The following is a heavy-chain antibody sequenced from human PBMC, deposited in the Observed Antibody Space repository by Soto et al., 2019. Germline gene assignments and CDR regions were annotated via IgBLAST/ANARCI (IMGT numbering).Heavy chain of an antibody. V-gene: IGHV3-48*03. CDR1: GFTFSSYE. J-gene: IGHJ3*02. CDR2: ISSSGSTI. D-gene: IGHD3-22*01. Sequence: VQLVESGGGVVQPGRSLRLSCAASGFTFSSYEMNWVRQAPGKGLEWVSYISSSGSTIYYADSVKGRFTISRDNAKNSLYLQMNSLRAEDTAVYYCGYSSGYYYNAFDIWGQGTMVTVSS. CDR3: GYSSGYYYNAFDI.